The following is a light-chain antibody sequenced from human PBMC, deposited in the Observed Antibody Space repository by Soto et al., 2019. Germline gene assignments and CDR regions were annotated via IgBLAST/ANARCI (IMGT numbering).Light chain of an antibody. CDR2: DAS. CDR3: QQRINWPYT. CDR1: RSVSSY. J-gene: IGKJ2*01. V-gene: IGKV3-11*01. Sequence: EIVLTQSPATLSLSPGERATLSCRASRSVSSYLVWYQQKPGQAPGLVIYDASNRATGIPARFSASGSGTDFTLTISSLEPEDFAIYYCQQRINWPYTFGQGTKLEIK.